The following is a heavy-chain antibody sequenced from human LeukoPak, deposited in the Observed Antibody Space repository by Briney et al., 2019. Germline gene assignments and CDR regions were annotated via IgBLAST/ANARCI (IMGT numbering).Heavy chain of an antibody. CDR3: ARVFGLTMVRGVMNYYYGMDV. V-gene: IGHV3-23*01. D-gene: IGHD3-10*01. Sequence: QSGGSLRLSCAASGFTFSSYAMSWVRQAPGKGLEWVSAISGSGGSTYYADSVKGRFTISRDNSKNTLYLQMNSLRAEDTAVYYCARVFGLTMVRGVMNYYYGMDVWGQGTTVTVSS. CDR2: ISGSGGST. J-gene: IGHJ6*02. CDR1: GFTFSSYA.